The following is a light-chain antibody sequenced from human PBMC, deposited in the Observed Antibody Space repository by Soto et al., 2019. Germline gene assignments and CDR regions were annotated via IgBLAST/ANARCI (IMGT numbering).Light chain of an antibody. J-gene: IGKJ1*01. V-gene: IGKV3-20*01. CDR3: QQYGSWT. CDR2: DIS. Sequence: EIVLTQSPGTLSLSPGERATLSCRASQSVSSSYLAWYQQKPGQAPRLLIYDISSRATGIPDRFSGSVSGTDFTLTITRLEPEDFAVYYCQQYGSWTFGQGTKVDIK. CDR1: QSVSSSY.